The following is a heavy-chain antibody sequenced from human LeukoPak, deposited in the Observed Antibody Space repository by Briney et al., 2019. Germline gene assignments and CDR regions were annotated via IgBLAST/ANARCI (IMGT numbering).Heavy chain of an antibody. Sequence: TGGSLRLSCAASGFTFSSYVMHWVRQAPGKGLEWVAFISYDGGNKYYADSVKGRFTISRDNSKNTLYLQMSSLRTEDTAVYYCAKDLGYSGSYIDCWGQGTLVTVSS. CDR2: ISYDGGNK. D-gene: IGHD1-26*01. J-gene: IGHJ4*02. CDR3: AKDLGYSGSYIDC. V-gene: IGHV3-30*18. CDR1: GFTFSSYV.